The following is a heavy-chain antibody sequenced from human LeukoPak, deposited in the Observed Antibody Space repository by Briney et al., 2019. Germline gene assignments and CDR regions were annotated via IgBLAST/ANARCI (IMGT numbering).Heavy chain of an antibody. CDR2: IYYSGST. J-gene: IGHJ4*02. D-gene: IGHD6-25*01. V-gene: IGHV4-39*07. CDR1: GGSISSSSYY. Sequence: SETLSLTCTVSGGSISSSSYYWGWIRQPPGKGLEWIGSIYYSGSTYYNPSLKSRVTISVDTSKNQFSLKLSSVTAADTAVYYCARLTLIAAGSGRRRYFDYWGQGTLVTVSS. CDR3: ARLTLIAAGSGRRRYFDY.